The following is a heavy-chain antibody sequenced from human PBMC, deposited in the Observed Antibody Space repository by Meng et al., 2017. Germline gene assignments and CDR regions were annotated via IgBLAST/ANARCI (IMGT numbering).Heavy chain of an antibody. CDR3: ARGLRYFDWLSSDAFDI. CDR2: INPNSGGT. D-gene: IGHD3-9*01. J-gene: IGHJ3*02. V-gene: IGHV1-2*02. Sequence: GGSLRLSCAASGFTFSSYGMHWVRQAPGQGLEWMGWINPNSGGTNYAQKFQGRVTMTRDTSISTAYMELSRLRSDDTAVYYCARGLRYFDWLSSDAFDIWGQGTMVTVSS. CDR1: GFTFSSYG.